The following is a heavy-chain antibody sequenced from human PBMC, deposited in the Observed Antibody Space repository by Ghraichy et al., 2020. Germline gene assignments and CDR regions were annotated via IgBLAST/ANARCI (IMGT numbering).Heavy chain of an antibody. CDR3: ARVPHGSGTYAWFDP. V-gene: IGHV4-4*07. CDR1: GGSISSYY. D-gene: IGHD3-10*01. J-gene: IGHJ5*02. CDR2: IYTSGST. Sequence: SETLSLTCTVSGGSISSYYWSWIRQPAGKELEWIGRIYTSGSTNYNPSLKSRVTMSVDTSKNQFSLKLSSVTAADTAVYYCARVPHGSGTYAWFDPWGQGTLVTVSP.